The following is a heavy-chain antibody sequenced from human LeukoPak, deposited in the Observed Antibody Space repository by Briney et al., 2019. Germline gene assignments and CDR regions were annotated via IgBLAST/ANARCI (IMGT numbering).Heavy chain of an antibody. D-gene: IGHD6-6*01. J-gene: IGHJ6*03. Sequence: SETLSLTCTVSGGSISSYYWSWIRQPPGKGLEWIGYIYYSGSTNYNPSLKSRVTISVDTSKNQFSLKLSSVTAADTAVYYCARAGDISARPQDYYYYMDVWGKGTTVTVSS. CDR3: ARAGDISARPQDYYYYMDV. CDR2: IYYSGST. CDR1: GGSISSYY. V-gene: IGHV4-59*01.